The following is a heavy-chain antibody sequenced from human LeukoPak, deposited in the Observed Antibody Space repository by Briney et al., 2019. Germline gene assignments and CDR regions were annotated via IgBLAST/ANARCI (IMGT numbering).Heavy chain of an antibody. J-gene: IGHJ4*02. CDR2: IFSSGST. Sequence: PSETLSLTCTVSGGSMSSYYWSWSRQSAGKGLEWIGRIFSSGSTNYNPSLKSRATMSVDMSKNQFSLTLSSVSAADTALYYCARGGYGNGWYLDYWGQGTLVTVSS. V-gene: IGHV4-4*07. D-gene: IGHD6-19*01. CDR3: ARGGYGNGWYLDY. CDR1: GGSMSSYY.